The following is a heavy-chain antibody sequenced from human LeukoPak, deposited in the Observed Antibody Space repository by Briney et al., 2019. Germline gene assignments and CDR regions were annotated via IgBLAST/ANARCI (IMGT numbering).Heavy chain of an antibody. D-gene: IGHD2-15*01. V-gene: IGHV4-59*01. J-gene: IGHJ5*02. CDR3: AREQDFNWFDP. Sequence: SETLSLTCTVSGGSISSYYWSWIRQPPGKGLEWIGYIYYSGSTNYNPSLKSRVTISVGTSKNQSSLKLSSVTAADTAVYYCAREQDFNWFDPWGQGTLVTVSS. CDR1: GGSISSYY. CDR2: IYYSGST.